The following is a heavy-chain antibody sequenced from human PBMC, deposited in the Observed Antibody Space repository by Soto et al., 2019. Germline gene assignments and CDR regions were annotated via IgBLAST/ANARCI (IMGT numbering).Heavy chain of an antibody. V-gene: IGHV2-5*02. CDR3: ANRPASTWHFDY. Sequence: PTLVNPTQTLTLICTFSGSSLSASGVGVGWIRQPPGKALEWLALIYWDDDKRYSPSLKSRLTITKDTSKNQVVLTMTNMDPVDTATYYCANRPASTWHFDYWGQGTQVTVSS. CDR2: IYWDDDK. CDR1: GSSLSASGVG. J-gene: IGHJ4*02. D-gene: IGHD6-13*01.